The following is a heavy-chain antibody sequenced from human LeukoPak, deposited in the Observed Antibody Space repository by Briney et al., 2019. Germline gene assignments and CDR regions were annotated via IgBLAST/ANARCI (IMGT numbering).Heavy chain of an antibody. V-gene: IGHV3-30*02. CDR3: AKDHVTWGNRYFDH. CDR1: GFTFSTYG. D-gene: IGHD3-16*01. Sequence: PGGSLRLSCAASGFTFSTYGMHWVRQAPGKGLEWVAFIGHDGTKIYYADSVQGRFNISRDNSKNTLYLEMNSLSGEDTALYYCAKDHVTWGNRYFDHWGQGTLGTISS. CDR2: IGHDGTKI. J-gene: IGHJ4*02.